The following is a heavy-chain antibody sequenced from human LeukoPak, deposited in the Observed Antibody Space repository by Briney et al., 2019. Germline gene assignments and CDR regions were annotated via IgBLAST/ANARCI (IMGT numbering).Heavy chain of an antibody. CDR3: ASSLAALI. CDR1: GFTFTSYW. V-gene: IGHV3-74*01. J-gene: IGHJ4*02. D-gene: IGHD6-25*01. CDR2: IKSDGSST. Sequence: GGSLRLSCEASGFTFTSYWMHWVRQAPGKGLVWVSRIKSDGSSTNYADSEKGRFTISRDNAENTVYLHMNSLRAEDTAVYYCASSLAALIWGQGTLVTVPS.